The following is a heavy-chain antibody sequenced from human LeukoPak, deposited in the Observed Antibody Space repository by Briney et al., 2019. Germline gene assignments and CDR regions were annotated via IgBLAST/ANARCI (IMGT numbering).Heavy chain of an antibody. CDR1: GFTFSSYA. D-gene: IGHD3-10*01. CDR2: ISGSGGST. J-gene: IGHJ4*02. V-gene: IGHV3-23*01. CDR3: ARVGATSRWFGES. Sequence: GGSLRLSCAASGFTFSSYAMSWVRQAPGKGLEWVSAISGSGGSTYYADSVKGRFTISGDNAKNTLYLQMNSLRAEDTAVYYCARVGATSRWFGESWGQGTLVTVSS.